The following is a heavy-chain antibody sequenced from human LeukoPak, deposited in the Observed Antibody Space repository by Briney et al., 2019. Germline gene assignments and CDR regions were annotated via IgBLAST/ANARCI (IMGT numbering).Heavy chain of an antibody. CDR1: GFTFSTYW. Sequence: PGGSLRLSCAASGFTFSTYWMNWVRQAPGKGLEWVANIKQDASEIYYVDSVKGRFTIFRDNAKNSLYLQMNSLRAEDSAVYYCVRAMDVWGQGTTVTVSS. J-gene: IGHJ6*02. CDR3: VRAMDV. V-gene: IGHV3-7*03. CDR2: IKQDASEI.